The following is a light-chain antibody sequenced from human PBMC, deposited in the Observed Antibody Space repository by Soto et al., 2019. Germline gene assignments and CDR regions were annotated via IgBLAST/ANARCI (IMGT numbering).Light chain of an antibody. Sequence: PGERATLSCRASQTVSSYLAWYQQKPGQAPRLLIYDASNRATGIPARFSGSGSGTDFTLTISSLEPEDFAVYYCQQRSNWPPYTFGQGTKLEIK. V-gene: IGKV3-11*01. CDR2: DAS. CDR3: QQRSNWPPYT. CDR1: QTVSSY. J-gene: IGKJ2*01.